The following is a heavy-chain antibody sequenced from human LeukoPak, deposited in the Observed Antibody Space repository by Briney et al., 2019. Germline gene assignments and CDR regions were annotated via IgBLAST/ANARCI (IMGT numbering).Heavy chain of an antibody. D-gene: IGHD3-10*01. CDR3: AREAPYYYGSGSVYFDY. Sequence: SETLSLTCTVSGGSISSGSYYWGWIRQPPGKGLEWIGNIYYSGSTYYNPSLKSRVTISVDTSKNQFSLKLSSVTAADTAVYYCAREAPYYYGSGSVYFDYWGQGTLVTVSS. CDR1: GGSISSGSYY. J-gene: IGHJ4*02. CDR2: IYYSGST. V-gene: IGHV4-39*07.